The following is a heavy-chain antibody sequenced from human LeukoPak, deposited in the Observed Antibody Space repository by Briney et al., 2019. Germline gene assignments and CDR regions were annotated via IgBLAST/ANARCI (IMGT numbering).Heavy chain of an antibody. CDR1: GFTFSDHY. CDR2: TRNKANGYTT. CDR3: ARGFRSFDS. V-gene: IGHV3-72*01. D-gene: IGHD1-14*01. J-gene: IGHJ4*02. Sequence: GGSLRLSCAVSGFTFSDHYMDWVRQAPGKGLEWVGRTRNKANGYTTICAASVKGRFTVSRDESKNSLYLQMNSLRTEDTAVYYCARGFRSFDSWGQGTLVTVSS.